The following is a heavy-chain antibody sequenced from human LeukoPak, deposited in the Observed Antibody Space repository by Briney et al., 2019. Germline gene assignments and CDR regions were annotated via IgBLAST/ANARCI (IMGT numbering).Heavy chain of an antibody. CDR2: IRSKAYGGTT. Sequence: PGGSLRLSCAASGFTFSSSWMSWVRQAPGKGLEWVGFIRSKAYGGTTEYAASVKGRFTISRDDSKSIAYLQMNSLKTEDTAVYYCTRAPEKVVPAAKLKFDYYYYMDVWGKGTTVTISS. J-gene: IGHJ6*03. CDR3: TRAPEKVVPAAKLKFDYYYYMDV. V-gene: IGHV3-49*04. CDR1: GFTFSSSW. D-gene: IGHD2-2*01.